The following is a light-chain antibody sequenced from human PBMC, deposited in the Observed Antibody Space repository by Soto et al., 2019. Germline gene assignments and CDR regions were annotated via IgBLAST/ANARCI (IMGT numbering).Light chain of an antibody. Sequence: EVVLTQSPAILSLSPGESATLSCRDSQSVGNFLTWYQQKPGQAPRLLIYASYSRATGIPDRFSGSGSGTDFTLTISRLESGDFAVYYCQQFGTSLPITCGQGTRLEIK. CDR3: QQFGTSLPIT. J-gene: IGKJ5*01. CDR2: ASY. CDR1: QSVGNF. V-gene: IGKV3-20*01.